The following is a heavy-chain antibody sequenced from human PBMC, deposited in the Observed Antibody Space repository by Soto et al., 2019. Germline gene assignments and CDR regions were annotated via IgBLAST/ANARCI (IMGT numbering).Heavy chain of an antibody. CDR2: IHHSGSP. J-gene: IGHJ6*02. CDR3: VANGYYSMGV. CDR1: GGAISSNDW. D-gene: IGHD3-3*01. V-gene: IGHV4-4*02. Sequence: QVQLQESGPGLVKPSGTLSLTCVVSGGAISSNDWWMWVRQSPGKGLEWIGEIHHSGSPNYNPSLRSRVNISPGKPKNQLALELTAVTGADTAVYFCVANGYYSMGVWGQGTTGTFSS.